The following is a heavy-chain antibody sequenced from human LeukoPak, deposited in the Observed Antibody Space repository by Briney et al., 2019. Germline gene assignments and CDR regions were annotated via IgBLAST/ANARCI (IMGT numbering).Heavy chain of an antibody. V-gene: IGHV3-23*01. CDR3: AKYRAGERHYIDY. D-gene: IGHD3-10*01. CDR2: ITGSGGNT. CDR1: GFTFSSYE. J-gene: IGHJ4*02. Sequence: GGSLRLSCAASGFTFSSYEMSWVRQAPGKGQEWVSGITGSGGNTYYADSVMGRFTISRDNSKNTLYLQMTSLRAEDTAIYYCAKYRAGERHYIDYWGQGSLVTVP.